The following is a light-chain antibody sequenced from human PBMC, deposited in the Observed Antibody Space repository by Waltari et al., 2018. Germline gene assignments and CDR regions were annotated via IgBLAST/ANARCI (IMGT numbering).Light chain of an antibody. CDR1: QSLLYRHNNKND. V-gene: IGKV4-1*01. J-gene: IGKJ4*01. CDR3: QQSYTSPFT. CDR2: YAS. Sequence: IVMTQSPDSRAVSLGEGATYAFKSSQSLLYRHNNKNDLAWYQQKPGQPPKLLSSYASTRESGVPDRISGSGSGTDFTLTISSLQAEDVAVYFCQQSYTSPFTFGGGTKVEL.